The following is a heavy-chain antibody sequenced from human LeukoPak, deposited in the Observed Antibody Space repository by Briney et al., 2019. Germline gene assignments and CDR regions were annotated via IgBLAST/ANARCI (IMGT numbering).Heavy chain of an antibody. D-gene: IGHD3-10*01. CDR2: IYHSGST. CDR3: ARHLLWFGELSYFDY. Sequence: SETLSLTCTVSRYSISSGYYWGWIRQPPGKGLEWIGSIYHSGSTYYNPSLKSRVTISVDMSKNQFSLKLSSVTAADTAVYYCARHLLWFGELSYFDYWGQGTLVTVSS. V-gene: IGHV4-38-2*02. CDR1: RYSISSGYY. J-gene: IGHJ4*02.